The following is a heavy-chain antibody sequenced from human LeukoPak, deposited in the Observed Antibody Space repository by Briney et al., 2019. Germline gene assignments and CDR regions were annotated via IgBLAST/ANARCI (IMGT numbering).Heavy chain of an antibody. CDR1: GGSISSGGYY. D-gene: IGHD2-2*02. J-gene: IGHJ4*02. Sequence: SETLSRTCTVSGGSISSGGYYWSWIRQHPGKGLEWIGYIYYSGSTYYNPSLKSRVTISVDTSKNQFSLKLSSVTAADTAVYYCARDCSSTSCYIVWGQGTLVTVSS. CDR3: ARDCSSTSCYIV. CDR2: IYYSGST. V-gene: IGHV4-31*03.